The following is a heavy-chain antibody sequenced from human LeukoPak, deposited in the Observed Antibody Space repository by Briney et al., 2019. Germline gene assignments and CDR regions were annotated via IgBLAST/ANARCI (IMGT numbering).Heavy chain of an antibody. Sequence: SETLSLTCTVSGGSISSSSYYWGWIRQPPGKGLEWIGSIYYSGSTYYNPSLKSRVTISVDTSKNQFSLKLSSVTAADTAVYYCALGYSSSLGAFDIWGQGTMVTVSS. V-gene: IGHV4-39*01. CDR1: GGSISSSSYY. CDR3: ALGYSSSLGAFDI. CDR2: IYYSGST. J-gene: IGHJ3*02. D-gene: IGHD6-13*01.